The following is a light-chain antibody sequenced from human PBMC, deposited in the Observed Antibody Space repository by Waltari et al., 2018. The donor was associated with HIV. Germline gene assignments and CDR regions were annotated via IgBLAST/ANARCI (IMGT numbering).Light chain of an antibody. Sequence: IQMTQSPSILSASVGDRITITCRASQNVDSWLVWYQQRPGRAPKLLIYKASTLEYGVPARFTGSGSGTNFTLTINSLHPDDFATYYCQQYNSDFYTFGLGTRLDLK. CDR1: QNVDSW. V-gene: IGKV1-5*03. J-gene: IGKJ2*01. CDR3: QQYNSDFYT. CDR2: KAS.